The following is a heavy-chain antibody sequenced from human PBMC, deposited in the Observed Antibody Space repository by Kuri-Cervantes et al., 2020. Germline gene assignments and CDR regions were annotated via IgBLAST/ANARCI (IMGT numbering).Heavy chain of an antibody. Sequence: SGPTLVKPRQTLTLTCSFSGFSLSTSEIRVSWIRQPPGKALEWLALIYWNDDKHYSPSLKSRLTITKDTSKNQVVLTMTNMDPVDTGTYFCAHSSSWTGWFDPWGQGTLVTVSS. CDR1: GFSLSTSEIR. D-gene: IGHD6-13*01. CDR3: AHSSSWTGWFDP. J-gene: IGHJ5*02. CDR2: IYWNDDK. V-gene: IGHV2-5*08.